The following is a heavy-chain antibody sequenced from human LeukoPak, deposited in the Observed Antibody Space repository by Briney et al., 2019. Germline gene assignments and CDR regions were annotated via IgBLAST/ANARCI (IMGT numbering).Heavy chain of an antibody. V-gene: IGHV4-34*01. D-gene: IGHD3-9*01. CDR3: ARGDILTGYSY. Sequence: SETLSLTCAVYGGSFRGYYWSWVRQPPGKGLEWIGEINHRGSTKYNPSLKSRVTISVDTSKNQFSLNLRSATAADTAVYYCARGDILTGYSYWGQGTLVTVSS. CDR1: GGSFRGYY. J-gene: IGHJ4*02. CDR2: INHRGST.